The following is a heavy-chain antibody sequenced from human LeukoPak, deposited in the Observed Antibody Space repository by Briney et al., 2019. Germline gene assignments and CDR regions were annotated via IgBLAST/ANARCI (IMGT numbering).Heavy chain of an antibody. D-gene: IGHD6-19*01. CDR3: TTDQQQWLFDY. V-gene: IGHV3-23*01. CDR1: GFTFSSSA. CDR2: ISNNGGYT. Sequence: GGSLRLSCAASGFTFSSSAMSWVRQAPGKGLEWVSAISNNGGYTYYADSVQGRFTISRDDSKSTLCLQMNSLRAEDTAVYYCTTDQQQWLFDYWGQGTLVTVSS. J-gene: IGHJ4*02.